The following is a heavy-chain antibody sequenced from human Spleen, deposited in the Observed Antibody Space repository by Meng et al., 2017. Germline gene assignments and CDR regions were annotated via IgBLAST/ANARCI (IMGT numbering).Heavy chain of an antibody. CDR3: ARDFLDYYGMDV. D-gene: IGHD2/OR15-2a*01. CDR1: GFTFSSYA. J-gene: IGHJ6*02. Sequence: GESLKISCAASGFTFSSYAMHWVRQAPGKGLEWVAVISYDGSNKYYAGSVKGRFTISRDNSKNTLYLQMNSLRAEDTAVYYCARDFLDYYGMDVWGQGTTVTVSS. V-gene: IGHV3-30*04. CDR2: ISYDGSNK.